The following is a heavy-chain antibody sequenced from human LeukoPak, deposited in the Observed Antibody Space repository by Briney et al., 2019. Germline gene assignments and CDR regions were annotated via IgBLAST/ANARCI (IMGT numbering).Heavy chain of an antibody. CDR3: ARDSAQYYYDSSGYSVY. CDR1: GYTFTSYA. D-gene: IGHD3-22*01. CDR2: INAGNGNT. Sequence: GASVKVSCKASGYTFTSYAMHWVRQAPGQRLGWMGWINAGNGNTKYSQKLQGRVTMTTDTSTSTAYMELRSLRSDDTAVYYCARDSAQYYYDSSGYSVYWGQGTLVTVSS. J-gene: IGHJ4*02. V-gene: IGHV1-3*01.